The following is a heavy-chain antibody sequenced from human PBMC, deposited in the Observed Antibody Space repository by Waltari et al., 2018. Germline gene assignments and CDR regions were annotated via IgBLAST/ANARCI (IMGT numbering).Heavy chain of an antibody. Sequence: EVLLVESGGGLVQPGCSLRLSCAASWFTFHTCWMSWVRQAQGKGLEWVATIKQDGYEKYYVASVKGRFTISRDNAKNSLFLQMNSLTAEDTAMYYCARDLVDYWGQGTLVTVSS. J-gene: IGHJ4*02. CDR1: WFTFHTCW. V-gene: IGHV3-7*01. CDR2: IKQDGYEK. CDR3: ARDLVDY.